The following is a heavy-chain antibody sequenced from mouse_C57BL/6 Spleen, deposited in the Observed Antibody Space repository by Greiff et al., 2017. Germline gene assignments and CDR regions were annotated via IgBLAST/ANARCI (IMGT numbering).Heavy chain of an antibody. Sequence: VKLVESGPELVKPGASVKISCKASGYAFSSSWMNWVKQRPGKGLEWIGRIYPGDGDTNYNGKFKGKATLTADKSSSTAYMQLSSLTSEDSAVYFCARSNYYYGSPWFAYWGQGTLVTVSA. CDR1: GYAFSSSW. J-gene: IGHJ3*01. D-gene: IGHD1-1*01. CDR3: ARSNYYYGSPWFAY. V-gene: IGHV1-82*01. CDR2: IYPGDGDT.